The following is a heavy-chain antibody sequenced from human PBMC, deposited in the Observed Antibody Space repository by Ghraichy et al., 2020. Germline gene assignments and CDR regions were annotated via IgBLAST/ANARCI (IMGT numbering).Heavy chain of an antibody. CDR1: GGSISSSSYY. CDR2: IYYSGST. V-gene: IGHV4-39*07. CDR3: ARDQTTVTPYYYDGMDV. J-gene: IGHJ6*02. Sequence: SETLSHTCTVSGGSISSSSYYWGWIRQPPGKGLEWIGRIYYSGSTYYNPSLKSRVTISVDTSKNQFSLKLISVTAADTAVYYCARDQTTVTPYYYDGMDVWGQGTTVTVSS. D-gene: IGHD4-17*01.